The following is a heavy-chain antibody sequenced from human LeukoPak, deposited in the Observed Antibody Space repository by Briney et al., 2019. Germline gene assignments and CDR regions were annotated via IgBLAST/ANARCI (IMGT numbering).Heavy chain of an antibody. D-gene: IGHD4/OR15-4a*01. CDR1: GFIFSNYA. J-gene: IGHJ4*02. CDR2: ISGSGGTT. V-gene: IGHV3-23*01. Sequence: GGSLRLSXAASGFIFSNYAMSWVRQAPGKGLEWVSAISGSGGTTYYADSVKGRFTISRDNSKTTVYLQTSSLRVEDTAVYYCAHPGVLISLWGQGTLVTVSS. CDR3: AHPGVLISL.